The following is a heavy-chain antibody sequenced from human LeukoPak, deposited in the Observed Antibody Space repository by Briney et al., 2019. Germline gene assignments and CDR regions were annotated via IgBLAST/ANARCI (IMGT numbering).Heavy chain of an antibody. CDR2: ISAYNGNT. V-gene: IGHV1-18*01. CDR3: ARVGNWNYVFGLDNLNNWFDP. Sequence: ASVKVSCKASGYTFTSYGMSWVRQAPGQGLEWMGWISAYNGNTNYAQKLQGRVTMTTDTSTSTAYMELRSLRSDDTAVYYCARVGNWNYVFGLDNLNNWFDPWGQGTLVTVSS. D-gene: IGHD1-7*01. CDR1: GYTFTSYG. J-gene: IGHJ5*02.